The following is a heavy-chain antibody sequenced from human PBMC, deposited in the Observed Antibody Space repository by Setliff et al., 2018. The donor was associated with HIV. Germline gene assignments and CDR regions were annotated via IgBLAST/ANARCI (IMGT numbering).Heavy chain of an antibody. CDR1: GGSTNGGGYY. CDR2: INHGGST. CDR3: ARSGNILTDYSYYSYFMDV. Sequence: SETLSLTCTVSGGSTNGGGYYWSWIRQSPGEGLEWIGEINHGGSTNYNPSLKSRVTMSVDTSKNRFSLQLTSVTAADTAVYYCARSGNILTDYSYYSYFMDVWGGGTTVTVSS. V-gene: IGHV4-34*01. J-gene: IGHJ6*03. D-gene: IGHD3-9*01.